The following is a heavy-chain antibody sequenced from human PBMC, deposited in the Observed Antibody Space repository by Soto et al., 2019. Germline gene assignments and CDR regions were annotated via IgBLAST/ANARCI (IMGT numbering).Heavy chain of an antibody. D-gene: IGHD3-22*01. CDR2: IYPGDSDT. J-gene: IGHJ5*02. CDR1: GYSFTSYW. CDR3: ARGGGLEYYYDSSGYDTQRWFDP. Sequence: PGESLKISCKCSGYSFTSYWIGWVRQMPGKGLEWMGIIYPGDSDTRYSPSFQGQVTISADKSISTAYLQWSSLKASDTAMYYCARGGGLEYYYDSSGYDTQRWFDPWGQGTLVTVSS. V-gene: IGHV5-51*01.